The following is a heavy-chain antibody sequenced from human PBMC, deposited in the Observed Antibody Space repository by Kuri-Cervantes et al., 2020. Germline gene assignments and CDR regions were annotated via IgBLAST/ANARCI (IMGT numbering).Heavy chain of an antibody. J-gene: IGHJ6*02. CDR1: GFAFSSYA. Sequence: GESLKISCAASGFAFSSYAMHWVRQAPGKGLEWVAVISYDGSNKYYADSVKGRFTISRDNSKSTLYLQMNSLRAEDTAVYYCAKDHRGGSSWYSYYYYYGMDVWGQGTTVTVSS. D-gene: IGHD6-13*01. CDR2: ISYDGSNK. CDR3: AKDHRGGSSWYSYYYYYGMDV. V-gene: IGHV3-30*04.